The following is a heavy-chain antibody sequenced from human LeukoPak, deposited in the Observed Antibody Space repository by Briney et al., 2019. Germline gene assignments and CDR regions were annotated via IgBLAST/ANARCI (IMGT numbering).Heavy chain of an antibody. V-gene: IGHV3-30*02. J-gene: IGHJ4*02. Sequence: GGSLRLSCAASGFTFISYGMHWVRQAPGKGLEWVAFVRYDGSNKYYADSVKGRFTISRDNSKNTLYLQMNSLRAEDTAVYYCAKDHSYYDSSGPFDYWGQGTLVTVSS. CDR1: GFTFISYG. CDR3: AKDHSYYDSSGPFDY. D-gene: IGHD3-22*01. CDR2: VRYDGSNK.